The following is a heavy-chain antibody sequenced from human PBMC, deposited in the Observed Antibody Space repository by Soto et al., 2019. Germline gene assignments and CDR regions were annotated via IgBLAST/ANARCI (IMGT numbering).Heavy chain of an antibody. D-gene: IGHD6-13*01. CDR3: ARQWIAPAQYYFDY. CDR2: ILSSGST. J-gene: IGHJ4*02. V-gene: IGHV4-61*01. CDR1: GGSVSSGSYY. Sequence: SETLSLTCAVSGGSVSSGSYYWTWIRQSPGKGLEWMGYILSSGSTDYNPSLKSRVIISVDTSKNEFSLKLRSVTAADTAVYYCARQWIAPAQYYFDYWGQGTLVAASS.